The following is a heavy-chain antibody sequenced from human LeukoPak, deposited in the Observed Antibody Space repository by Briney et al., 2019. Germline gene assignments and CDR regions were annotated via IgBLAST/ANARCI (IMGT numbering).Heavy chain of an antibody. J-gene: IGHJ5*02. D-gene: IGHD3-10*01. CDR3: ARDLPSYYFDSGNMFDP. Sequence: SETLFLTCTVSGGSISNFYWSWIRQPAGKGLEWIGRIYSSGRTNYNSSLKSRVAMSIDTSNNQFSLKLSSVTAADMAVYYCARDLPSYYFDSGNMFDPWGQGTLVTVSS. CDR2: IYSSGRT. CDR1: GGSISNFY. V-gene: IGHV4-4*07.